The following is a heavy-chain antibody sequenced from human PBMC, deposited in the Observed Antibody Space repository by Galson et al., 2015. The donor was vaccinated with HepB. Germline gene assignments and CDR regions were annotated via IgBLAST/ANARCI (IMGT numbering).Heavy chain of an antibody. CDR3: ATAVNSGSYFGDAFDI. CDR1: GYTLTELS. J-gene: IGHJ3*02. CDR2: FDPEDGET. D-gene: IGHD1-26*01. V-gene: IGHV1-24*01. Sequence: SVKVSCKVSGYTLTELSMHWVRQAPGKGLEWMGGFDPEDGETIYAQKFQGRVTMTEDTSTDTAYMELSSLRSEDTAVYYCATAVNSGSYFGDAFDIWGQGTMVTVSS.